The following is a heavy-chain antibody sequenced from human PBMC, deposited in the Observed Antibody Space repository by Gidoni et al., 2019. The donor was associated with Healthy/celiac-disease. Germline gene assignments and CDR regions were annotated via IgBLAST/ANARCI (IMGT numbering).Heavy chain of an antibody. CDR2: INHSGGT. D-gene: IGHD3-16*01. Sequence: QVQLQQWGAGLLKPSETLSLTCAVYGGSFSGYYWSWIRQPPGKGLEWIGEINHSGGTNYNPSLKSRVTISVDTSKNQFSLKLSSVTAADTAVYYCARGLFIGGVVWGQGTLVTVSS. J-gene: IGHJ4*02. CDR3: ARGLFIGGVV. V-gene: IGHV4-34*01. CDR1: GGSFSGYY.